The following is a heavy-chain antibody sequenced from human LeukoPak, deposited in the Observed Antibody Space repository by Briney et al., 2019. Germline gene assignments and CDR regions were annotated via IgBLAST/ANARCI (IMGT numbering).Heavy chain of an antibody. D-gene: IGHD2-8*01. CDR3: ARGRPTHRVSAFDI. Sequence: PSETLSLTCAVYGGSFSGYYWSWIRQPPGKGLEWIGEINHSGSTNYNPSLKSRVTISVDTSKNQFSLKLSSVTAADTAVYYCARGRPTHRVSAFDIWGQGTMVTVSS. CDR2: INHSGST. CDR1: GGSFSGYY. V-gene: IGHV4-34*01. J-gene: IGHJ3*02.